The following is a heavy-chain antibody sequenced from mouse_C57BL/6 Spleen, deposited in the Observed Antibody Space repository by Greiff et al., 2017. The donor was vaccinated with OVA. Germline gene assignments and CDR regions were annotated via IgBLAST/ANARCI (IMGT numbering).Heavy chain of an antibody. J-gene: IGHJ4*01. CDR1: EYEFPSHD. CDR3: ARHYYEYDDGDYYAMDY. CDR2: INSDGGST. Sequence: LVESGGGLVQPGESLKLSCESNEYEFPSHDMSWVRKTPEKRLELVAAINSDGGSTYYPDTMERRFIISRDNTKKTLYLQMSSLRSEDTALYYCARHYYEYDDGDYYAMDYWGQGTSVTVSS. D-gene: IGHD2-4*01. V-gene: IGHV5-2*01.